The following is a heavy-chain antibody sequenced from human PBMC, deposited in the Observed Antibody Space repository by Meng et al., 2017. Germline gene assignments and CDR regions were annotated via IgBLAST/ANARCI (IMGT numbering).Heavy chain of an antibody. CDR3: ARDWRY. V-gene: IGHV3-66*01. D-gene: IGHD1-1*01. J-gene: IGHJ4*02. CDR2: IYSGGST. Sequence: GQLVVSGGGLVKPGGSLGLPCAASGFTFSSYSMSWVRQAPGKGLEWVSVIYSGGSTYYADSVKGRFTISRDNSKNTLYLQMNSLRAEDTAVYYCARDWRYWGQGTLVTVSS. CDR1: GFTFSSYS.